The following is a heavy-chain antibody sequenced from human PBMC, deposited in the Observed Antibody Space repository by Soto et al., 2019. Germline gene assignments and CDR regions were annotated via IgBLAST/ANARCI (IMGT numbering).Heavy chain of an antibody. V-gene: IGHV3-30*18. Sequence: PGGSLRLSCAASGFTFSSYGMHWVRQAPGKGLEWVAVISYDGSNKYYADSVKGRFTISRDNSKNTLYLQMNSLRAEDTAVYYCAKSITPAAAGNQYYYGMDVWGQGTTVTVSS. J-gene: IGHJ6*02. CDR1: GFTFSSYG. CDR3: AKSITPAAAGNQYYYGMDV. CDR2: ISYDGSNK. D-gene: IGHD6-13*01.